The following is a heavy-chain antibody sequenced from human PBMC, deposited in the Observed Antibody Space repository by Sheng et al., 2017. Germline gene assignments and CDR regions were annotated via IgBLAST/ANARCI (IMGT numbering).Heavy chain of an antibody. J-gene: IGHJ4*02. Sequence: QVQLVESGGGVVQPGRSLRLSCAASGFTFSSYGMHWVRQAPGKGLEWVAVISYDGSNKYYADSVEGRFTISRDNSKNTLYLQMNSLRAEDTAVYYCAKDSQFRATAGAGDYWGRGTL. CDR1: GFTFSSYG. D-gene: IGHD6-13*01. CDR3: AKDSQFRATAGAGDY. CDR2: ISYDGSNK. V-gene: IGHV3-30*18.